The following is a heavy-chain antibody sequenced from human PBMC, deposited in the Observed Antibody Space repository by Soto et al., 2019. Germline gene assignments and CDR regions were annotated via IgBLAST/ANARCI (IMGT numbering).Heavy chain of an antibody. CDR2: FDPEEDET. Sequence: ASVKVSCKVSGYTFTDLSVHWVRQAPGKGLEWMGGFDPEEDETIYAQKFKGRVAMTEDTSTDTAYMELSSLRAEDTAIYYCASRVVIRYWNDGMDVWGQGTTVTVSS. CDR3: ASRVVIRYWNDGMDV. D-gene: IGHD3-3*01. J-gene: IGHJ6*02. CDR1: GYTFTDLS. V-gene: IGHV1-24*01.